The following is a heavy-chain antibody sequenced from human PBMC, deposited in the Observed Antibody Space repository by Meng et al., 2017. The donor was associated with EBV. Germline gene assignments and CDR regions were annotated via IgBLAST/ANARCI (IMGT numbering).Heavy chain of an antibody. CDR3: VRGRYYGDYFWFDP. V-gene: IGHV4-61*01. J-gene: IGHJ5*02. CDR2: IYYSGST. Sequence: QVHLQGSGQGLVKPPETLSLTCTVSGGSVSSGSYYWSWIRQPPGKGLEWIGYIYYSGSTNYNPSLKSRVTISVDTSKNQFSLKLSSVTAADTAVYYCVRGRYYGDYFWFDPWGQGTLVTVSS. D-gene: IGHD4-17*01. CDR1: GGSVSSGSYY.